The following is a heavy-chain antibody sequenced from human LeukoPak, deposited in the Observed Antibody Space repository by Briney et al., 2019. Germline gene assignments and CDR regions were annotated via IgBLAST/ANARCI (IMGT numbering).Heavy chain of an antibody. Sequence: VASVKVSCKASGYTFTSYDINWVRQATGQGLEWMGWMNPNSGNTGYAQKFQGRVTMTRNTPISIAYMELSSLRSDDTAVYYCARATGKDILTGRKLDNWGQGTLVTVSS. CDR2: MNPNSGNT. J-gene: IGHJ4*02. CDR1: GYTFTSYD. CDR3: ARATGKDILTGRKLDN. V-gene: IGHV1-8*01. D-gene: IGHD3-9*01.